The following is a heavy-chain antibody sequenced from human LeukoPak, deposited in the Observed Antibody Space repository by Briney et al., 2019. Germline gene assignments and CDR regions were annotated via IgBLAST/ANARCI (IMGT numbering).Heavy chain of an antibody. J-gene: IGHJ3*02. D-gene: IGHD3-22*01. CDR2: IYCSGST. Sequence: SETLSLTCTVSGGSISSYYWSWIRQPPGKGLEWIGYIYCSGSTNYSPSLKSRVTISVDTSKNQFSLKLSSVTAADTAVYYCARKRITMIVDIWGQGTMVTVSS. CDR1: GGSISSYY. CDR3: ARKRITMIVDI. V-gene: IGHV4-59*01.